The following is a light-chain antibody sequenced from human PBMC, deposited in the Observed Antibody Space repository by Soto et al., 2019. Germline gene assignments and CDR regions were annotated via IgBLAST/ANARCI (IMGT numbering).Light chain of an antibody. Sequence: QSALTQPASVSGSPGQSITISCTGTSSDVGSYNLVSWYQQHPGKAPKLMIYEGSKRPSGVSNRFSGSKSGNTASLTISGLRAEDEADYYCCSYAGSMVFGGGTKVTVL. CDR3: CSYAGSMV. CDR2: EGS. J-gene: IGLJ2*01. CDR1: SSDVGSYNL. V-gene: IGLV2-23*01.